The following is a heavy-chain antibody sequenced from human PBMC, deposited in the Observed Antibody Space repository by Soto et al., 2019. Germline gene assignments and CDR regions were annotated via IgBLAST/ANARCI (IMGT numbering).Heavy chain of an antibody. V-gene: IGHV1-69*02. CDR3: ARVFRTPAYPSHLCSYLGVDLESSSDY. CDR2: IIPILGIA. J-gene: IGHJ4*02. CDR1: GGTFSSYT. Sequence: SVKVSCKASGGTFSSYTISWVRQAPGQGLEWMGRIIPILGIANYAQKFQGRVTITADKSTSTAYMELSSLRSEDTAVYYCARVFRTPAYPSHLCSYLGVDLESSSDYWGQGTLVTVSS. D-gene: IGHD3-3*01.